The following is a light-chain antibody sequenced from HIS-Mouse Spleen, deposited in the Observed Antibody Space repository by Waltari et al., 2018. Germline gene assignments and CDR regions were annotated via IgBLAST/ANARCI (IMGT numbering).Light chain of an antibody. CDR3: AAWDDSLNGNYV. V-gene: IGLV1-44*01. CDR1: SSNIGSNT. Sequence: QSVLTQPPSASGTPGQRVTISCSGSSSNIGSNTVYWYQQLPGTAPKPLIYSNNQRPSGVPDRFSGSKSGTSASLAISGLQSEDEADYYCAAWDDSLNGNYVFGTGTKVTVL. CDR2: SNN. J-gene: IGLJ1*01.